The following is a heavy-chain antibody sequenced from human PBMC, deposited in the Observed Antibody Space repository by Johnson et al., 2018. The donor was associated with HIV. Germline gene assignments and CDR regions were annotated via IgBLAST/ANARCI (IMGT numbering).Heavy chain of an antibody. CDR1: GFTFDDHG. D-gene: IGHD1-26*01. Sequence: QLVESGGGVVRPGGSLRLSCAASGFTFDDHGMSWVRQVPGKGLEWVSGINWNGGSKDYADSVKGRFTISRDNAKNSLYLQMNSLRAEDTALYYCVRGRVVGGAAGRADAFDIWGQGTMVTVSS. V-gene: IGHV3-20*04. J-gene: IGHJ3*02. CDR2: INWNGGSK. CDR3: VRGRVVGGAAGRADAFDI.